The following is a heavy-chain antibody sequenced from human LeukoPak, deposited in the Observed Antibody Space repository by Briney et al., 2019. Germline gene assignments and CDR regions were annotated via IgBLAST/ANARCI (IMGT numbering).Heavy chain of an antibody. Sequence: GGSLRLSCVASGLTLSVSAMHWARHASGEGLEWAGRIRRKATSYVPAYAASVNGKFTIYRDDSKNPAYVQMNSLKTQDTVVYYCTRLYYYGSRSEYTNNHYGIDVLGKGTTVTGSS. CDR3: TRLYYYGSRSEYTNNHYGIDV. CDR1: GLTLSVSA. CDR2: IRRKATSYVP. D-gene: IGHD3-10*01. V-gene: IGHV3-73*01. J-gene: IGHJ6*04.